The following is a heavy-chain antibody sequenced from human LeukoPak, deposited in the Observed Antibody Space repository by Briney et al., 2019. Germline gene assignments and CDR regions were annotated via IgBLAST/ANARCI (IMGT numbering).Heavy chain of an antibody. Sequence: GGSLRLSCAASGFTFSSNAMHWVRQAPGKGLEWVAVISYDGGITYHADSVKGRFTISRDNSKNTLYLQLNSLRAEDMAVYYCARDSTYYYDSGSSGPHYFDYWGQGTLVTVSS. J-gene: IGHJ4*02. CDR2: ISYDGGIT. CDR3: ARDSTYYYDSGSSGPHYFDY. V-gene: IGHV3-30*01. CDR1: GFTFSSNA. D-gene: IGHD3-10*01.